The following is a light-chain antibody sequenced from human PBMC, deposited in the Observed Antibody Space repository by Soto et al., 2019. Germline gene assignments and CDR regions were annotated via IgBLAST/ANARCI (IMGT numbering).Light chain of an antibody. Sequence: QAVVTQPPSVSGAPGQRVTISCTGSSSNIGAGYDVHWYQRLPGTAPKVLIYGNNNRPSGVPDRFSGSKSGTSASLAITGLQAEDEADYCCQSYDSSLSGSYVFGTGTKLTVL. CDR1: SSNIGAGYD. CDR2: GNN. CDR3: QSYDSSLSGSYV. J-gene: IGLJ1*01. V-gene: IGLV1-40*01.